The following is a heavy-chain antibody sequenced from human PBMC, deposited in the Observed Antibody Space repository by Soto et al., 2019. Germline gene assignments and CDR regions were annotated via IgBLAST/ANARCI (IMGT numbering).Heavy chain of an antibody. J-gene: IGHJ4*02. CDR1: GGTFSSYT. CDR2: IIPILGIA. D-gene: IGHD3-10*01. Sequence: QVQLVQSGAEVKKPGSSVKVSCKASGGTFSSYTISWVRQAPGQGLEWMGRIIPILGIANYAQKFQGRVTITADKSTSTAYMELSSLRSEDTAGYYCAREARQPYYYGSGFDYWGQGTLVTVSS. V-gene: IGHV1-69*08. CDR3: AREARQPYYYGSGFDY.